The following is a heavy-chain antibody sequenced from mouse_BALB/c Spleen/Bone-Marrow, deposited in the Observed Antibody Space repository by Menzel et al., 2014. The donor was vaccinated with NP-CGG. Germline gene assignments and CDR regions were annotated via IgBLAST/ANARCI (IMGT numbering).Heavy chain of an antibody. V-gene: IGHV1S81*02. J-gene: IGHJ4*01. D-gene: IGHD5-1*01. CDR2: INPSNGGT. CDR1: GYTFTNYY. Sequence: QVQLQQSGAGLVKPGASVKLSCRASGYTFTNYYMYWVKQRPGQGLEWIGEINPSNGGTNFNEKFKSKATLTVDKSSSTAYMQLSSLTSEYSAVYYCTRLPHWGQGTSVTVSS. CDR3: TRLPH.